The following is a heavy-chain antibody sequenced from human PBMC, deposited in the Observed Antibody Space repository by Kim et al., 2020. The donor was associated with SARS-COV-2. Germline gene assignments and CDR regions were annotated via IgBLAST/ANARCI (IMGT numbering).Heavy chain of an antibody. CDR1: GGSISSSCYY. D-gene: IGHD3-22*01. Sequence: SETLSLTCTVSGGSISSSCYYWGWIRQHPGKGLEWIGSIYYSGCTYYNPSLKSRVTISVDTSKNQFSLKLSAVTAADTAVYYCATPYGTTIVVVIPSFWFDPWGQGTLVTVSS. J-gene: IGHJ5*02. V-gene: IGHV4-39*07. CDR3: ATPYGTTIVVVIPSFWFDP. CDR2: IYYSGCT.